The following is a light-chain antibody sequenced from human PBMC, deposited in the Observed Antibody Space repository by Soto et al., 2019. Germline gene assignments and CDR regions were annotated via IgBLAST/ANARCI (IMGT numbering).Light chain of an antibody. Sequence: QSALTQPASVSEPPGQSITISCTGSSSDVGAYNYVSWYQQHRDKAPKLMIYDVNNRPSGVSDRFSGSKSGNTVSLTISGLQADDEADYYCTSFTRSSTYVFGTGTKVTVL. J-gene: IGLJ1*01. CDR1: SSDVGAYNY. V-gene: IGLV2-14*01. CDR3: TSFTRSSTYV. CDR2: DVN.